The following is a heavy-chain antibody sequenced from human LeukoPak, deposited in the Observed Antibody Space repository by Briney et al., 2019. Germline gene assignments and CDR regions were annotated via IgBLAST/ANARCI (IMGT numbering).Heavy chain of an antibody. Sequence: PGGSLRLSCAASGFTFDDYGMSWVRQAPGKGLEWVSGINWNGGSTGYADSVKGRFTISRDNAKNSLYLQMNSLRAEDTALYYCARGRNPGIAAAGFLYYWGQGTLVTVSS. CDR2: INWNGGST. D-gene: IGHD6-13*01. CDR3: ARGRNPGIAAAGFLYY. V-gene: IGHV3-20*04. CDR1: GFTFDDYG. J-gene: IGHJ4*02.